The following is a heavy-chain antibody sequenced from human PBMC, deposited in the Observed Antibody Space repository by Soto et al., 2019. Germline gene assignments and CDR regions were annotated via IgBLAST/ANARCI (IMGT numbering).Heavy chain of an antibody. CDR2: IYHSGNT. D-gene: IGHD1-26*01. Sequence: QVQLQESGPGLVKPSGTLSLTCAVSGGSISSSYWWSWGRQPPGKGLEWIGEIYHSGNTNYNPSLKSRVTISVDKPKNQSCLKRSSVTSADTAVEYWASVSGSYYYAMDVWGRGDTVTLSS. V-gene: IGHV4-4*02. CDR3: ASVSGSYYYAMDV. J-gene: IGHJ6*02. CDR1: GGSISSSYW.